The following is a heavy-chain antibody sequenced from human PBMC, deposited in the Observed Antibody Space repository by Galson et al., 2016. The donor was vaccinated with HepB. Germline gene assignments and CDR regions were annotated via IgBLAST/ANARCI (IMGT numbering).Heavy chain of an antibody. Sequence: SLRLSCAGSGFTFSSYEMNWVRQVPGKGPEWLSYISSSGGTIYYADSVKGRFTVSRDNAKNSLYLQMNSLRAADTAVYYCARESHYHILTGYRPVGVWGQGTTVTVSS. CDR2: ISSSGGTI. D-gene: IGHD3-9*01. V-gene: IGHV3-48*03. CDR3: ARESHYHILTGYRPVGV. J-gene: IGHJ6*02. CDR1: GFTFSSYE.